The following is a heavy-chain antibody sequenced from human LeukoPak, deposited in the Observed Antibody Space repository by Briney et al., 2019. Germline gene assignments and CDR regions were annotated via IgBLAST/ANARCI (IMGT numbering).Heavy chain of an antibody. CDR2: VSGSNGNT. CDR1: GYIFTNYG. J-gene: IGHJ4*02. Sequence: ASVKVSCKASGYIFTNYGISWVRQAPGQGLEWMGWVSGSNGNTNYAQTVQDRVTMTTDTSTTTGHMELRSLRSDDTAVYYCARDGDLEWVDYWGQGTLVTVSS. D-gene: IGHD3-3*01. CDR3: ARDGDLEWVDY. V-gene: IGHV1-18*01.